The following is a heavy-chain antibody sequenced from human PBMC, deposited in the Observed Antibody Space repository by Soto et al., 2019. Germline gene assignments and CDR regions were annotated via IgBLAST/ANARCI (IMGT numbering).Heavy chain of an antibody. D-gene: IGHD3-16*01. V-gene: IGHV3-30-3*01. J-gene: IGHJ4*02. Sequence: QVPLVESGGGVVQPGRSLRLSCAASGFTFSNYAMHWVRQAPGKGLEWVAAISHDGSNKYYADSVKGRFTFSRDNSKNTMYLQMDSLRPEDTAVYYCARSFGETDYGGQGTLVTVSS. CDR1: GFTFSNYA. CDR2: ISHDGSNK. CDR3: ARSFGETDY.